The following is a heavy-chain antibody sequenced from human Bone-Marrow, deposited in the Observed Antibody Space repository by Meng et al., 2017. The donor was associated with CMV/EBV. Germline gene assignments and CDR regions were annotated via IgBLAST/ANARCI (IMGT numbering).Heavy chain of an antibody. J-gene: IGHJ4*02. CDR3: ARQGDLIDY. Sequence: SETLSLTCTVSGGSISSYYWSWIRQPPGKGLEWIGYIYYSGSTNYNPSLKSRVTIAVDTSKNQFSLKLSSVTAADTAVYYCARQGDLIDYWGQGTLVTVSS. V-gene: IGHV4-59*01. CDR1: GGSISSYY. D-gene: IGHD3-16*01. CDR2: IYYSGST.